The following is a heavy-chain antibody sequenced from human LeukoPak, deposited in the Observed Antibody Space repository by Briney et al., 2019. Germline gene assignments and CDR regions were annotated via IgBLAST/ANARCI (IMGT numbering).Heavy chain of an antibody. D-gene: IGHD1-26*01. CDR2: INPNGGSR. Sequence: ASVKVSCKASGDTFSNYYTHWVRQAPGQGLEWMGIINPNGGSRSYAEKFQGRVTVTRDTSTSTVYMDLSSLRSEDTAVYYCATDRVIVGTLGTRYYFDYWGQGTLVTVSS. CDR1: GDTFSNYY. J-gene: IGHJ4*02. CDR3: ATDRVIVGTLGTRYYFDY. V-gene: IGHV1-46*01.